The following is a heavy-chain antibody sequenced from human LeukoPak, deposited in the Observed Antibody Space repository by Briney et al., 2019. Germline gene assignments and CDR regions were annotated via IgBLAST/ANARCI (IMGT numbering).Heavy chain of an antibody. Sequence: PGGSLRLSCAASGFTFSDYYMSWIRQAPGKGLEWIGSIYYSGSTYYNPSLKSRVTISVDTSKNQFSLKLSSVTAADTAVYYCARVELLHKWFDPWGQGTLVTVSS. J-gene: IGHJ5*02. V-gene: IGHV4-38-2*01. CDR2: IYYSGST. D-gene: IGHD2-15*01. CDR1: GFTFSDYY. CDR3: ARVELLHKWFDP.